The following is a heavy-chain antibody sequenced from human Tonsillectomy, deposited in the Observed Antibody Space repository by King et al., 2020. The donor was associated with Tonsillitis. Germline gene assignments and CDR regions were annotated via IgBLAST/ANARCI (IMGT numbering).Heavy chain of an antibody. CDR2: IYPSDSDT. Sequence: QLVQSGAEVKKPGESLKITCKGSGYSFSTYWIGWVRQMPGEGLELMGIIYPSDSDTRYSPSFQGQVTISADKSISTAYLQWSSLKASDTAMYYCARLEGDTYSGVDYWGQGTLVTVSS. CDR1: GYSFSTYW. CDR3: ARLEGDTYSGVDY. V-gene: IGHV5-51*01. J-gene: IGHJ4*02. D-gene: IGHD2-21*01.